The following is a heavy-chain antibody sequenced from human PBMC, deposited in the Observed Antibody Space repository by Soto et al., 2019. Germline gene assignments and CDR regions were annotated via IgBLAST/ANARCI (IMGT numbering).Heavy chain of an antibody. J-gene: IGHJ3*02. Sequence: QLHLVQSGAVVKKPGASVTVSCSASGYPVTAYYMHWVRQAPGRGLEWMGGINPATGAAKYTQTLQGRVNMTRDPSTSTAFMELSGLTSEDTAVFYCARGGGVGVAGSAAFDMWGQGTLVTVSS. V-gene: IGHV1-2*02. CDR1: GYPVTAYY. CDR2: INPATGAA. CDR3: ARGGGVGVAGSAAFDM. D-gene: IGHD3-3*01.